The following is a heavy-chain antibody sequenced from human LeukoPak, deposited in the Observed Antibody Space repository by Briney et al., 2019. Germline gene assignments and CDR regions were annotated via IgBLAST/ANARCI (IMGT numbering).Heavy chain of an antibody. J-gene: IGHJ4*02. CDR2: IYYSGTT. Sequence: SETLSLTCTVSGDSISSTSYFWGWIRQPPGKGLEWIATIYYSGTTYYNPSLKSRVTISVDTSKNQFSLSLYSVTAADTAIYYCARVPAAGTGPDSWGQGTLVTVSS. CDR3: ARVPAAGTGPDS. D-gene: IGHD6-13*01. V-gene: IGHV4-39*07. CDR1: GDSISSTSYF.